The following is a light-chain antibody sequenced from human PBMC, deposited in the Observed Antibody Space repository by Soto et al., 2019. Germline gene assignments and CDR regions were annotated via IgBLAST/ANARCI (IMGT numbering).Light chain of an antibody. CDR1: QSVSSSY. CDR3: QQFGRSPRT. Sequence: EIVLPQSPGTLSLSPGERATLSCRASQSVSSSYLAWYQQKPGQAPRLLIYGASSRDTGIPDRFSGSGSGTDFTLTISRLEPADFAVYYCQQFGRSPRTFGQGNKLEL. J-gene: IGKJ2*01. CDR2: GAS. V-gene: IGKV3-20*01.